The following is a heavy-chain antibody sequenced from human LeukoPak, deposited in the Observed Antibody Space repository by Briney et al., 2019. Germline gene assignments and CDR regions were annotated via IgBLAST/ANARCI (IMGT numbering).Heavy chain of an antibody. D-gene: IGHD4-17*01. J-gene: IGHJ6*03. CDR2: IIPIFGTA. Sequence: ASVEVSCKASGGTFSSYAISCVRQAPGQGLEWMGGIIPIFGTANYAQKFQGRVTITADESTSTAYMELSSLRSEDTAVYYCAGNVYGAGYYYYMDVWGKGTTVTVSS. V-gene: IGHV1-69*13. CDR3: AGNVYGAGYYYYMDV. CDR1: GGTFSSYA.